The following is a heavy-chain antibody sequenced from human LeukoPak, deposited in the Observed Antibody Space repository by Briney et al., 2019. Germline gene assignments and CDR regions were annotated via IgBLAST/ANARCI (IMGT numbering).Heavy chain of an antibody. CDR3: AKDITNIAVSAVGGFDY. J-gene: IGHJ4*02. V-gene: IGHV3-30*18. CDR1: GLSFNNYG. CDR2: ISYDGNKK. D-gene: IGHD6-19*01. Sequence: GGSLRLSCAASGLSFNNYGMHWVRQAPGKGLEWVSVISYDGNKKYYGDSVRGRFTISRDNSKNTLYLQMNSLRAEDTAVYYCAKDITNIAVSAVGGFDYWGQGTLVTVSS.